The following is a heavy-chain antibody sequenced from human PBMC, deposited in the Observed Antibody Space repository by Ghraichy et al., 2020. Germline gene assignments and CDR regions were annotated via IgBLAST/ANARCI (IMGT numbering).Heavy chain of an antibody. V-gene: IGHV4-59*01. D-gene: IGHD3-3*01. CDR3: ARGEGSNYDFWSGPYYYYFYGMDV. J-gene: IGHJ6*02. Sequence: SETLSLTCTVSGGSISSYYWSWIRQPPGKGLEWIGYIYYSGSTNYNPSLKSRVTISVDTSKNQFSLKLSSVTAADTAVYYCARGEGSNYDFWSGPYYYYFYGMDVWGQGTTVTVSS. CDR1: GGSISSYY. CDR2: IYYSGST.